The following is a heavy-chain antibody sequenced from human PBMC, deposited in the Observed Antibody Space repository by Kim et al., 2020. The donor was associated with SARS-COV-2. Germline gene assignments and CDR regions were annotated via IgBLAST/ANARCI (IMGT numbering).Heavy chain of an antibody. J-gene: IGHJ4*02. D-gene: IGHD5-12*01. CDR2: ISYDGSNK. V-gene: IGHV3-30*04. CDR3: ARGGYSGYAKVYYFDY. Sequence: GGSPRLSCAASGFTFSSYAMHWVRQAPGKGLEWVAVISYDGSNKYYADSVKGRFTISRDNSKNTLYLQMNSLRAEDTAVYYCARGGYSGYAKVYYFDYWGQGTLVTVSS. CDR1: GFTFSSYA.